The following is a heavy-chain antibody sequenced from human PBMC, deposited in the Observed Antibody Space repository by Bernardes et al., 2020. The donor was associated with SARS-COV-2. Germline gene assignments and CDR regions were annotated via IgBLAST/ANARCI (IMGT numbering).Heavy chain of an antibody. V-gene: IGHV3-74*01. J-gene: IGHJ4*02. CDR2: ISSDGSTT. CDR1: GFTFSSYW. CDR3: TRDRPIDY. Sequence: GSLRLSCAASGFTFSSYWMDWVRQAPGKGLVWVSRISSDGSTTSYADSVQGRFTISRDNAKNTLYLQINSLRAEDTAVYYCTRDRPIDYWGQGALVTVSS.